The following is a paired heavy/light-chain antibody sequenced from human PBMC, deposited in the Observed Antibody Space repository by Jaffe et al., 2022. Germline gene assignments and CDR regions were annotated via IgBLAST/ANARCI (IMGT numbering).Heavy chain of an antibody. Sequence: QLQLQESGPGLVKPSETLSLTCTVSGASIINSTYHWGWIRQPPGKGLEWIGNIYYSGSTFYNPSLESRVTISHDSSNKQLSLQLSSVTTADTAVYYCARQPIEVAAFFDFWGLGTPVTVSS. J-gene: IGHJ4*02. CDR1: GASIINSTYH. CDR3: ARQPIEVAAFFDF. D-gene: IGHD6-19*01. V-gene: IGHV4-39*01. CDR2: IYYSGST.
Light chain of an antibody. V-gene: IGKV1-6*01. CDR1: QGIRSD. CDR2: AAS. Sequence: AIQLTQSPSSLSASVGDRVTITCRASQGIRSDLGWYQQKPGKAPKALIYAASHLQSGVPSRFSGSGSGTDFTLTISSLQPEDFATYYCLQDYNYPITFGQGTRLEIK. CDR3: LQDYNYPIT. J-gene: IGKJ5*01.